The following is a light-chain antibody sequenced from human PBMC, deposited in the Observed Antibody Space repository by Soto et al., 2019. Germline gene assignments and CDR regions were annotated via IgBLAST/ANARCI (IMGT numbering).Light chain of an antibody. J-gene: IGLJ2*01. Sequence: QSVLTQPASVSGSPGQSITISCTGTSSDVGAYNYVSWYQQHPVKAPKLMIYDVSSRRSGISNRFSGSKSGNXASLTISGVQAEDEADYYCSSYASSSTVIFGGGTKLTVL. CDR1: SSDVGAYNY. CDR2: DVS. V-gene: IGLV2-14*01. CDR3: SSYASSSTVI.